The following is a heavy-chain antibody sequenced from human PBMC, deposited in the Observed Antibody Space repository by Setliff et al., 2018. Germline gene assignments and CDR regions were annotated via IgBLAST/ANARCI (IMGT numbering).Heavy chain of an antibody. J-gene: IGHJ4*02. D-gene: IGHD3-16*01. V-gene: IGHV4-39*07. CDR2: INYSGST. CDR3: AREWGSNGWAFDL. Sequence: SETLSLTCTVSGGSISSSSYYWGWIRQPPGKGLEWIGNINYSGSTYYNPTLKSRVTISVDKSKNQFSLKLSSVTAADTAVYYCAREWGSNGWAFDLWGQGTLVTVSS. CDR1: GGSISSSSYY.